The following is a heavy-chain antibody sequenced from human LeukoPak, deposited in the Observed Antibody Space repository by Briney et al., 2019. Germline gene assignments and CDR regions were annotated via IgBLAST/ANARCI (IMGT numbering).Heavy chain of an antibody. D-gene: IGHD5-12*01. CDR2: INPNSGGT. J-gene: IGHJ6*03. V-gene: IGHV1-2*02. CDR3: ARSIVATIFPYYYYMDV. CDR1: GYTFTGYY. Sequence: ASVKVSCKASGYTFTGYYMHWVRQAPGQGLEWMGWINPNSGGTNYAQKFQGRVTMTRDTSISTAYMELSRLRSDDTAAYYCARSIVATIFPYYYYMDVWGKGTTVTVSS.